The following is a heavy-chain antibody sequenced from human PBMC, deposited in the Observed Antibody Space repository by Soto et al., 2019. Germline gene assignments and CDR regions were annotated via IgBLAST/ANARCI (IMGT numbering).Heavy chain of an antibody. CDR3: ARGLATVYYYDF. CDR1: GFTFSSYA. J-gene: IGHJ4*02. V-gene: IGHV3-23*01. D-gene: IGHD5-12*01. Sequence: GGSLRLSYTTYGFTFSSYAMGWVRQAPGMGLEWVSDISGSAGSRYYADSVTGRFTISRDNSKDTVFLEMNNLRAEDTAIYYCARGLATVYYYDFWGQGTLVTVSS. CDR2: ISGSAGSR.